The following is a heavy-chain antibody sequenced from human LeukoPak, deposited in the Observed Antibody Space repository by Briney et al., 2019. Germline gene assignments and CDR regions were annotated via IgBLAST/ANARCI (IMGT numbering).Heavy chain of an antibody. Sequence: ASVKVSCKASGYTFTGYYMHWVRQAPGQGLEWMGWINPNSGGTNYAQKFQGRVTMTRDTSISTAYMELSRLRSDDTAVYYCARVHSAGTVELIIWGQGTLVTVSS. V-gene: IGHV1-2*02. CDR2: INPNSGGT. D-gene: IGHD2-15*01. CDR3: ARVHSAGTVELII. J-gene: IGHJ4*02. CDR1: GYTFTGYY.